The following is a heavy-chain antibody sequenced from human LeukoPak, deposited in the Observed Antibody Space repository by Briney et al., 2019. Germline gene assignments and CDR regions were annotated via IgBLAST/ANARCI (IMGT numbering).Heavy chain of an antibody. J-gene: IGHJ4*02. V-gene: IGHV3-21*04. D-gene: IGHD3-3*02. Sequence: GGSLRLSCAASGFTFSSYSMNWVRQAPGKGLEWVSSFSSSSGYIYYADSVKGRFTTSRDKAKNSLYLQRNSLRVEDTALYYCTKDVLAGGLDHWGQGTLVTVSS. CDR1: GFTFSSYS. CDR3: TKDVLAGGLDH. CDR2: FSSSSGYI.